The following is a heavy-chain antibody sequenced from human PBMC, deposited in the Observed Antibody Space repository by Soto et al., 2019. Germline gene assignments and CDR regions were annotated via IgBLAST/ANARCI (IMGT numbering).Heavy chain of an antibody. Sequence: QVQLQQWGAGLLKPSETLSLTCAVYGGSFSGYYWSWIRQPPGKGLEWIGEINHSGSTNYNPSLTSGVTISVDTSKNQFSLKLSSVTAADTAVYYCARGFRDKLRAARPHPNYDFDYWGQGTLVTVSS. CDR1: GGSFSGYY. V-gene: IGHV4-34*01. CDR3: ARGFRDKLRAARPHPNYDFDY. CDR2: INHSGST. D-gene: IGHD6-6*01. J-gene: IGHJ4*02.